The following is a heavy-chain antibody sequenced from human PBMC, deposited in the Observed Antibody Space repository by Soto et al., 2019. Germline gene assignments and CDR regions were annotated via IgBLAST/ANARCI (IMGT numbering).Heavy chain of an antibody. V-gene: IGHV1-69*01. CDR1: GGIFTNNA. D-gene: IGHD5-18*01. Sequence: QVQGVQSGAEVKKPGSSVKVSCKVSGGIFTNNAISWVRQAPGQGLEWLGGVIPLFDTAYYAQILRGRLRISADGATTTAYMELSGLTSADTAVYFCATGGHNDGYNFYHGMDVWGQGTTVTVS. CDR3: ATGGHNDGYNFYHGMDV. CDR2: VIPLFDTA. J-gene: IGHJ6*02.